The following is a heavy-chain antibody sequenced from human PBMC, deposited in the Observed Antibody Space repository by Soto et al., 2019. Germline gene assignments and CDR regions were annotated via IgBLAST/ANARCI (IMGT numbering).Heavy chain of an antibody. J-gene: IGHJ4*02. Sequence: ASETLSLTCTVSGGSISSSSYYWGWIRQPPGKGLEWIGSIYYSGSTYYNPSLKSRVTISVDTSKNQFSLKLSPVTAADTAVYYCARQGAVAGLQTYYFDYWGQGTLVTVSS. CDR3: ARQGAVAGLQTYYFDY. CDR1: GGSISSSSYY. V-gene: IGHV4-39*01. D-gene: IGHD6-19*01. CDR2: IYYSGST.